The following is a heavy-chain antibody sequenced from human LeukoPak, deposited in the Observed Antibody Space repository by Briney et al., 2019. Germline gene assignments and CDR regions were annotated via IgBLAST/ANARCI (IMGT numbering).Heavy chain of an antibody. J-gene: IGHJ4*02. CDR3: ARVGRGSTYGNVDY. D-gene: IGHD5-18*01. CDR2: IYSGGSSI. V-gene: IGHV3-66*01. CDR1: GFTVSSNY. Sequence: GGSLRLSCAASGFTVSSNYMSWVRQVPGKGLEWVSVIYSGGSSIYYADSVQGRFTISRDNSKNTVYLQMNSLRAEDTAVYYCARVGRGSTYGNVDYWGQATLVTVSS.